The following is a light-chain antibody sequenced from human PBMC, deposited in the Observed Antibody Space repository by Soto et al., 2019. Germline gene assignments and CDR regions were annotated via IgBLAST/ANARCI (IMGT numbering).Light chain of an antibody. Sequence: DIVMTQSPDSLAVSLGERATINCKSSQSVLYSSNNKNYLAWYQQRPGQPPKLLIYWASTRESGVPDRFSRSGSGTEFALTITSLQAEDVALYYCQQYESTPPTFGQGTKLEIK. CDR1: QSVLYSSNNKNY. CDR3: QQYESTPPT. V-gene: IGKV4-1*01. J-gene: IGKJ2*01. CDR2: WAS.